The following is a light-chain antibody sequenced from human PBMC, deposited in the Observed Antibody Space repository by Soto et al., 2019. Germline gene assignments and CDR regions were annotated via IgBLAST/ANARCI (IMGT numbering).Light chain of an antibody. CDR2: SAS. CDR3: QQSFSTPWT. V-gene: IGKV1-39*01. CDR1: QNISKY. Sequence: DIQMTQSPSSLSASVGDRVTITCRASQNISKYLNWYQQKVVTAPKLLIYSASSLQSGFPSRFSGRGSGTDFTLTISSLQPEDFATYSCQQSFSTPWTFGQGTKVEMK. J-gene: IGKJ1*01.